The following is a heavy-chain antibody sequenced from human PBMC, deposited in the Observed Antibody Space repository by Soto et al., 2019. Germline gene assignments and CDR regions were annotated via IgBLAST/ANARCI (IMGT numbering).Heavy chain of an antibody. CDR1: GFTFSSYW. V-gene: IGHV3-21*01. CDR3: ARVAY. CDR2: ISSGSSDT. J-gene: IGHJ4*02. Sequence: SGGSLRLSCAASGFTFSSYWMNWVRQVPGKGLEWVASISSGSSDTWYADSVKGRFIISRDNAQNSLFLQMNTLRPEDTAMYYCARVAYWGPGTQVTVSS.